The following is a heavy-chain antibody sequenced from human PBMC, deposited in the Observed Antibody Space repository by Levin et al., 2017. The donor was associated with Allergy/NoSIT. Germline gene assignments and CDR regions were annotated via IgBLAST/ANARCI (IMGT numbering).Heavy chain of an antibody. Sequence: GESLKISCAASGFTFSDHYMDWVRQAPGKGLEWVGRSRNKDKSYSTEYAASVKGRFTISRDVSQNSLYLQMNSLKTEDTAVYYCTGAVAGTYYYMDVWGKGTTVTISS. CDR1: GFTFSDHY. V-gene: IGHV3-72*01. CDR2: SRNKDKSYST. CDR3: TGAVAGTYYYMDV. J-gene: IGHJ6*03. D-gene: IGHD6-19*01.